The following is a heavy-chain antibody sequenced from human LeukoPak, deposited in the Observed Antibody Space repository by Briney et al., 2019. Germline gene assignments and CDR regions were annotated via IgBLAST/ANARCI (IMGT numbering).Heavy chain of an antibody. CDR2: ISSSSSYI. D-gene: IGHD5-12*01. J-gene: IGHJ4*02. V-gene: IGHV3-21*01. Sequence: GGSLRLSCAASRFTFSSYSMNWVRQAPGKGLEGVSSISSSSSYIYYAGAVKGRFPISRDNAKNSLYLQMNSLRAEDTAVYYCARDGGYRAIDYWGQGTLVTVSS. CDR3: ARDGGYRAIDY. CDR1: RFTFSSYS.